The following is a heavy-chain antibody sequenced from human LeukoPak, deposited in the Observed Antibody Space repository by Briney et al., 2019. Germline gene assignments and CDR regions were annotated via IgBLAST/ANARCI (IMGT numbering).Heavy chain of an antibody. CDR3: ARHSGSGSLSRPFDP. J-gene: IGHJ5*02. CDR2: VYYTGST. Sequence: SETLSLTCNVSGGSVTSGGFYWGWLRQPPGKGPEWIATVYYTGSTYYNPSLKSRVTISIDTSKNQFSLRLTSVTATDTAVYYCARHSGSGSLSRPFDPWGQGTLVTVSP. V-gene: IGHV4-39*01. D-gene: IGHD3-10*01. CDR1: GGSVTSGGFY.